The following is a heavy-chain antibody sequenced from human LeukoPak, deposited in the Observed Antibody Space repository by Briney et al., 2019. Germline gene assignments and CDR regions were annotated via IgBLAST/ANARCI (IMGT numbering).Heavy chain of an antibody. CDR2: IYYSGST. V-gene: IGHV4-59*01. D-gene: IGHD6-19*01. CDR3: ARGGGVAGTPYNPYDY. CDR1: GGSISSYY. Sequence: SETLSLTCTVSGGSISSYYWSWIRQPPGKGLEWIGYIYYSGSTNYNPSLESRVTISVDTSKNQFSLKLSSVTAADTAVYYCARGGGVAGTPYNPYDYWGQGTLVTVSS. J-gene: IGHJ4*02.